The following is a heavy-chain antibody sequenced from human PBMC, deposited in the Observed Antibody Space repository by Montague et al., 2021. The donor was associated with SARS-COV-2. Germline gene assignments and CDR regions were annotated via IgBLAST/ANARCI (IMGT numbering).Heavy chain of an antibody. V-gene: IGHV4-59*02. Sequence: SETLSLTCIVSGDSVSNHYWSWIRQPPGKGLEWIGYVYSSVTTNYNPSLKSRVSISVDMSKNQVSLRLTSVTAADTAVYFCASDWYDTSGTYFDNWGQGTQVTVSS. CDR2: VYSSVTT. CDR1: GDSVSNHY. CDR3: ASDWYDTSGTYFDN. D-gene: IGHD3-22*01. J-gene: IGHJ4*02.